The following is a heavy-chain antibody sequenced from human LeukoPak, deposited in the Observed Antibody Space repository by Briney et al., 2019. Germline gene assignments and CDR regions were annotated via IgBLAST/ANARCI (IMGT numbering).Heavy chain of an antibody. Sequence: SETLSLTCAVCGGSFSTYYWSWIRQPPGKGLEWIGEINHSGTTNYNPSLKSRVTISVDTSKNQFSLKLSSVTAADTAVYYCARGTGQLVFSYWGQGTLVTVSS. CDR2: INHSGTT. V-gene: IGHV4-34*01. D-gene: IGHD6-6*01. CDR1: GGSFSTYY. CDR3: ARGTGQLVFSY. J-gene: IGHJ4*02.